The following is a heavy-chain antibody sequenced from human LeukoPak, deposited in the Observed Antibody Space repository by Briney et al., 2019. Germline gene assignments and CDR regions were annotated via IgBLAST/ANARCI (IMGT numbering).Heavy chain of an antibody. CDR3: AKDRAHYSSGWRGFFDY. V-gene: IGHV3-33*06. J-gene: IGHJ4*02. CDR2: IWYDGSNK. CDR1: GFTFSSYG. Sequence: PGGSLRLSCAGSGFTFSSYGMHWVRQAPGKRLEWVAVIWYDGSNKYYADSVKGRFTISRDNSKNTLYLQMNSLRAEDTAVYYCAKDRAHYSSGWRGFFDYWGQGTLVTVSS. D-gene: IGHD6-19*01.